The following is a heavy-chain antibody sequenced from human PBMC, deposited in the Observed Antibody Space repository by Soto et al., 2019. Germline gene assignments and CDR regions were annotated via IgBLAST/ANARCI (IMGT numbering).Heavy chain of an antibody. V-gene: IGHV3-21*01. Sequence: AGGSLRLSCAASGFTFSSYSMNWVRQAPGKGLEWVSSISSSSTYIYYADSVKGRFTISRDNAKNSLYLQMNSLRAEDTAVYYCASHGGGSGWYLSGYFDYWGQGTLVTVSS. D-gene: IGHD6-19*01. CDR1: GFTFSSYS. CDR2: ISSSSTYI. CDR3: ASHGGGSGWYLSGYFDY. J-gene: IGHJ4*02.